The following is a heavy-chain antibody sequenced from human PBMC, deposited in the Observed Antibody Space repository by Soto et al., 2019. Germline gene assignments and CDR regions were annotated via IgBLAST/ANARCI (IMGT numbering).Heavy chain of an antibody. J-gene: IGHJ6*02. Sequence: VGSLRLSCVASGFTFDSYAMNWIRQAPVKGLEWVSFISGGGTSTYYADSVKGRFTVSRDNSKNTMYLQMNSLSAEDTGVYYCAKDPVAGYYYYGMDVWGQGTTVTVSS. CDR3: AKDPVAGYYYYGMDV. V-gene: IGHV3-23*01. D-gene: IGHD6-19*01. CDR2: ISGGGTST. CDR1: GFTFDSYA.